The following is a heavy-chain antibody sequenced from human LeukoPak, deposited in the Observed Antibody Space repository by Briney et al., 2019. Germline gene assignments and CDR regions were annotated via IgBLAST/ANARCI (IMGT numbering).Heavy chain of an antibody. J-gene: IGHJ4*02. Sequence: PCETLSLTRAVYGGSFSGYYWSWIRQPPGKGLEWIGEINHSGSTNYNPSLKSRVTISVDTSKNQFSLKLSSVTAADTAVYYCARGPHTGVNYYDSSGYCYWGQGPLVPVPS. CDR3: ARGPHTGVNYYDSSGYCY. CDR1: GGSFSGYY. D-gene: IGHD3-22*01. CDR2: INHSGST. V-gene: IGHV4-34*01.